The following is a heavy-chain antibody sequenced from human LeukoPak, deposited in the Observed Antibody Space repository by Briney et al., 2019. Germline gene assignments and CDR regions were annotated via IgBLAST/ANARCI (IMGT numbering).Heavy chain of an antibody. CDR2: IKQDGSER. D-gene: IGHD1-7*01. V-gene: IGHV3-7*01. Sequence: PGGSLRLSCAASGFTFNDYWMTWVRQAPGKGLEWVAHIKQDGSERYYGDSVKGRFTISRDNAKNLVYLQMNSLGAEDTALYYCVRGWNYAFRFDSWGQGTLVTVSS. J-gene: IGHJ4*02. CDR3: VRGWNYAFRFDS. CDR1: GFTFNDYW.